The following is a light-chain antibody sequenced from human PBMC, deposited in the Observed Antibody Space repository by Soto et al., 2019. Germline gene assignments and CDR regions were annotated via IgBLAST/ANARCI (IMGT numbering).Light chain of an antibody. V-gene: IGKV3-20*01. CDR1: QSVSSSY. CDR3: QQYGSSPTWT. J-gene: IGKJ1*01. CDR2: GAS. Sequence: EIVLTQSPGTLSSSPGERATLSCRASQSVSSSYLAWYQQKPGQAPRLLIYGASSRATGIPDRFSGSGSGTDFTLTISGLEPEDFAVYYCQQYGSSPTWTFGQGTKV.